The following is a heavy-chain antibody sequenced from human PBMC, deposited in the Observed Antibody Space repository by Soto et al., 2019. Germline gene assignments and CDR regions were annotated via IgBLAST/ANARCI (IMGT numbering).Heavy chain of an antibody. CDR1: GDSISSYY. J-gene: IGHJ4*02. Sequence: SETLSLTCTVSGDSISSYYWSWIRQPPGKELEWIGYIYYSGSTNYNPSLKSRVTISADTSKNQFSLKLRSVTAADTAVYYCARGAIAAQAFDAWGQGTLVTVSS. CDR2: IYYSGST. CDR3: ARGAIAAQAFDA. V-gene: IGHV4-59*13. D-gene: IGHD6-13*01.